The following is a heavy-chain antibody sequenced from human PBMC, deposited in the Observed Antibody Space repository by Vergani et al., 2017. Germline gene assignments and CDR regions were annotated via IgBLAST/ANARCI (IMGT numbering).Heavy chain of an antibody. Sequence: QVQLQESGPGLLKPSQTLSLTCTVSGASVSRGTYYWTWIRQPAGKKLEWIVRMYTSGHTIYNPSLESRVTMSVDTSKNQFSLQLSSVTAADTAVYYCTRESSSNWTRMGWDYYYYMDVWGKGTTVTVSS. CDR3: TRESSSNWTRMGWDYYYYMDV. CDR1: GASVSRGTYY. CDR2: MYTSGHT. D-gene: IGHD6-13*01. V-gene: IGHV4-61*02. J-gene: IGHJ6*03.